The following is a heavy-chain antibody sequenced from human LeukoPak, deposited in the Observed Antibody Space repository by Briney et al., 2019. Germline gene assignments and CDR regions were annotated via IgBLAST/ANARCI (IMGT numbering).Heavy chain of an antibody. Sequence: GASVKVSCKASGGTFSSYAISWVRQAPGQGLEWMGGIIPIFGTANYAQKFQGRVTITADESTSTAYMELSSLRSEDTAVYYGAATNYDVLTQLEYYYYYYYMDVWGKGTTVTISS. CDR2: IIPIFGTA. CDR1: GGTFSSYA. CDR3: AATNYDVLTQLEYYYYYYYMDV. J-gene: IGHJ6*03. D-gene: IGHD3-9*01. V-gene: IGHV1-69*13.